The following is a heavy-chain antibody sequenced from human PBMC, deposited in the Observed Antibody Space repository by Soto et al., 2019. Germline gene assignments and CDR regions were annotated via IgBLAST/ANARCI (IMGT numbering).Heavy chain of an antibody. CDR2: INGGNGNT. V-gene: IGHV1-3*01. Sequence: ASVKVSCKASGYSFSTHSIHWVRQAPGQGLEWMGWINGGNGNTKYSQKFRDRVTITRDASASTGYMELSSLRSEDTAVYYCARGKGMEENYYYYGMDVSGQGTRFTFSS. CDR3: ARGKGMEENYYYYGMDV. J-gene: IGHJ6*02. D-gene: IGHD1-1*01. CDR1: GYSFSTHS.